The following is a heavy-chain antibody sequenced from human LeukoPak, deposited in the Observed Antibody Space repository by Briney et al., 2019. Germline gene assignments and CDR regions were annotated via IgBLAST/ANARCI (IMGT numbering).Heavy chain of an antibody. CDR1: GGTFSSYA. V-gene: IGHV1-69*05. J-gene: IGHJ4*02. Sequence: GASVKVSCKASGGTFSSYAISWVRQAPGQGLEWMGGIIPIFGTANYAQKFQGRVTITTDESTSTAYMELSSLRSEDTAVYYCARDRGGGGLSPYFDYWGQGTLVTVSS. CDR3: ARDRGGGGLSPYFDY. D-gene: IGHD3-16*02. CDR2: IIPIFGTA.